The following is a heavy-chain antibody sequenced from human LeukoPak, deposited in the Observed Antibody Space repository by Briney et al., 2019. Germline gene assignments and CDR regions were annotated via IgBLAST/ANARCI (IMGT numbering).Heavy chain of an antibody. Sequence: SETLSLTYTVSGGSISSYYWSWIRQPAGKGLEWIGRIYTSGSTNYNPSLKSRVTMSVDTSKNQFSLKLSSVTAADTAVYYCAREGLACSSTSCYGGNWFDPWGQGTLVTVSS. CDR3: AREGLACSSTSCYGGNWFDP. CDR1: GGSISSYY. CDR2: IYTSGST. D-gene: IGHD2-2*01. J-gene: IGHJ5*02. V-gene: IGHV4-4*07.